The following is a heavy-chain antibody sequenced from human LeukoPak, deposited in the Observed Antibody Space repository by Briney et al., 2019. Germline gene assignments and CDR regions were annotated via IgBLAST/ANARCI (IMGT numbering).Heavy chain of an antibody. CDR1: GFTLSSYW. CDR3: ARGWVAARRGWFDP. D-gene: IGHD6-6*01. V-gene: IGHV3-7*01. Sequence: PGGSLRLSCAASGFTLSSYWMSWVRQAPGKGLEWVANVKQDGSEKYYVDSVKGRFTISRDNAKNSLYLQMNSLRAEDTAVYYCARGWVAARRGWFDPWGQGTLVTVSS. J-gene: IGHJ5*02. CDR2: VKQDGSEK.